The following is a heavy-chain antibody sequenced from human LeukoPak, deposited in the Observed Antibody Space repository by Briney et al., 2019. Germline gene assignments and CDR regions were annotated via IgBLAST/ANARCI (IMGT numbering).Heavy chain of an antibody. J-gene: IGHJ5*02. CDR2: IIPIFGIA. V-gene: IGHV1-69*04. D-gene: IGHD3-22*01. Sequence: GSSVKVSCKASGGTFSSYAISWVRQAPGQGLEWMGRIIPIFGIANYAQKFQGRVTTTADKSTSTAYMELSSLRSEDTAVYYCARDLPASLIYDSGPFHWFDPWGQGTLVTVSS. CDR1: GGTFSSYA. CDR3: ARDLPASLIYDSGPFHWFDP.